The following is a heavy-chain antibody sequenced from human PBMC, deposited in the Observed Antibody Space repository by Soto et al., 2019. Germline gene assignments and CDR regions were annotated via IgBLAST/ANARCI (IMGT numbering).Heavy chain of an antibody. J-gene: IGHJ4*02. D-gene: IGHD3-10*01. CDR2: IGDSGSTI. CDR1: GFSFRSYE. Sequence: LRLSCAASGFSFRSYEMNWVRQAPGKGLEWVSYIGDSGSTIYYTDSVKGRFTISRDNAKNSLYLQMNSLRAEDTAVYYCAKALGTLYDHWCQGTLVSVSS. V-gene: IGHV3-48*03. CDR3: AKALGTLYDH.